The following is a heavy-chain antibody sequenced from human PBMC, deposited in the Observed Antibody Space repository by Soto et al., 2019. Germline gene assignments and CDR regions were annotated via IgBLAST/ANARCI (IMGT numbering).Heavy chain of an antibody. Sequence: QVQLVQSGAEVKKPGASVKVSCKASGYTSTHFDINWVRQATGQGLEWMGWMNPNSGNTVYAQRFQGRATMTRDTSKSTAYMELGSLTADDTAVYYCASGYNGYEKRYGMDVWGQGTTVTVSS. CDR1: GYTSTHFD. J-gene: IGHJ6*02. V-gene: IGHV1-8*01. D-gene: IGHD5-12*01. CDR2: MNPNSGNT. CDR3: ASGYNGYEKRYGMDV.